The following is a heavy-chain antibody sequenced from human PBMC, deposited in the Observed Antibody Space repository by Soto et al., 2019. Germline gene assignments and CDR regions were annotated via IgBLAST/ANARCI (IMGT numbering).Heavy chain of an antibody. CDR1: GFTFSSYG. Sequence: PGGSLRLSCAASGFTFSSYGMHWVRQAPGKGLEWVAVISYDGSNKYYADSVKGRFTISRDNSKNTLYLQMNSLRAEDTAVYYCAKDKRDGSGSYHFYYYYGMDVWGQGTTVTVSS. CDR3: AKDKRDGSGSYHFYYYYGMDV. J-gene: IGHJ6*02. V-gene: IGHV3-30*18. D-gene: IGHD3-10*01. CDR2: ISYDGSNK.